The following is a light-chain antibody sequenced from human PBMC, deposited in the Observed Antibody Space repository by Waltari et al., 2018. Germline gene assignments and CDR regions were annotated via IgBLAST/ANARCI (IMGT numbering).Light chain of an antibody. CDR3: QQYNNWPPWT. V-gene: IGKV2-28*01. J-gene: IGKJ1*01. CDR1: QSLLQSNGYNY. CDR2: LGS. Sequence: EIVMTQSPLSLPVTPGAPASISCRPSQSLLQSNGYNYLDCYLQTPGQSPQLLIYLGSNPASGVPDRFSGSGSGTDFKQKISRVEAEDVGVYYCQQYNNWPPWTFGQGTKVEIK.